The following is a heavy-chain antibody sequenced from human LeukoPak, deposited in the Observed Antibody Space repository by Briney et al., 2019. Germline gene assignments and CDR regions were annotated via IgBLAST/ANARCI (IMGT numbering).Heavy chain of an antibody. Sequence: PGGSLRLSCAASGFTFSNAWMSWVRQAPGKGLEWVGRIKSKTDGGTTDYAAPVKGRFTISRDDSKNTLYLQMNSLRAEDTAVYYCAKVPIAGGWYYFDYWGQGTLVTVSS. CDR2: IKSKTDGGTT. CDR1: GFTFSNAW. D-gene: IGHD6-19*01. CDR3: AKVPIAGGWYYFDY. J-gene: IGHJ4*02. V-gene: IGHV3-15*01.